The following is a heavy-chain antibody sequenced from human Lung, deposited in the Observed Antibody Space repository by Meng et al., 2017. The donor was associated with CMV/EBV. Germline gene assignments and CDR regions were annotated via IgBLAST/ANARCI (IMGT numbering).Heavy chain of an antibody. CDR1: GGSFSGYY. V-gene: IGHV4-34*01. J-gene: IGHJ4*02. Sequence: SQTLSLTCAVYGGSFSGYYWSWIRQPPGKGLEWIGEINHSGSTNYNPSLKSRVTISVDTSKNQFSLKLSSVTAADTAVYYCASIAAAGDTPFDYWGQGTLVTVPS. CDR2: INHSGST. CDR3: ASIAAAGDTPFDY. D-gene: IGHD6-13*01.